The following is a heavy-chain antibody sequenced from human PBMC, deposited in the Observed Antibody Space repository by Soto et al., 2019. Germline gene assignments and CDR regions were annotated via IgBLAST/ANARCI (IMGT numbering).Heavy chain of an antibody. V-gene: IGHV3-21*04. CDR2: ISSTTNYI. Sequence: EVQLVESGGGLVKPGGSLRLSCAASGFTFTRYSMNWVRQAPGKGLEWVSSISSTTNYIYYADSMKGRFTVSRDNTKNSLYLEVNSLRAEDTAIYYCAKDRAVVVPVSTSYFHYYGLDVWGQGTTVTVS. J-gene: IGHJ6*02. D-gene: IGHD2-2*01. CDR1: GFTFTRYS. CDR3: AKDRAVVVPVSTSYFHYYGLDV.